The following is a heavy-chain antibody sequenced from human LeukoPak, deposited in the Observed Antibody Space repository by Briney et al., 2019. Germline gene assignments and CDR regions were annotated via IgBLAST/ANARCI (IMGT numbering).Heavy chain of an antibody. Sequence: QPGGSLRLSCAASGFTVSRNHMSWVRQAPGKGLEWVSVIYSGGDTYYADSAKGRFTISRDTSKNTLYLQMKSLRVEDTAVYYCARGLGVAGGWFDSWGQGTLVTVSS. D-gene: IGHD6-19*01. CDR1: GFTVSRNH. CDR3: ARGLGVAGGWFDS. CDR2: IYSGGDT. J-gene: IGHJ5*01. V-gene: IGHV3-66*01.